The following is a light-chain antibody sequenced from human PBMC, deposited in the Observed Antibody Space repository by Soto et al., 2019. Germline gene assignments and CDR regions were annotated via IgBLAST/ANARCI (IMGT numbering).Light chain of an antibody. V-gene: IGKV3-20*01. CDR3: QQYGSSHRIT. J-gene: IGKJ5*01. CDR2: GAS. Sequence: EIVITQAPATLSVSPGERSPLSCMASQSVSSNLAWYQQKPGQAPRFLIYGASSRATGIPDRFSGSGSGTDFTLTISRLEPEDFAVYYCQQYGSSHRITFGQGTRLDIK. CDR1: QSVSSN.